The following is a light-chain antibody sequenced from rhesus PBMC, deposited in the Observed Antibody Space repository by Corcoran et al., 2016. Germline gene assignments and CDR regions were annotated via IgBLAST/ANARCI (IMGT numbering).Light chain of an antibody. Sequence: QAAPNQSPSVSGSPGQSVTIYCTGTSSDFGGYNRVSWYQQHPGKAPKLKIYEVNKRPSGVSDRFSGSKSGNTASLTIAGLQAEDEADYYCSSYAGSGTFVFGSGTKLTVL. J-gene: IGLJ6*01. CDR3: SSYAGSGTFV. CDR2: EVN. V-gene: IGLV2-13*03. CDR1: SSDFGGYNR.